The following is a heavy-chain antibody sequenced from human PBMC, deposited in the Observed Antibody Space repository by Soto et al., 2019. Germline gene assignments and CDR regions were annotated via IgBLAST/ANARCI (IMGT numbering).Heavy chain of an antibody. Sequence: PSVKVSCKASGGTFSSYAISWVRQAPGQGLEWMGGIIPIFGTANYAQKFQGRVTITADESTSTAYMELSSLRSEDTAVYYCARGSEWELPEFPDYWGQGTLVTVSS. CDR1: GGTFSSYA. J-gene: IGHJ4*02. D-gene: IGHD1-26*01. V-gene: IGHV1-69*13. CDR2: IIPIFGTA. CDR3: ARGSEWELPEFPDY.